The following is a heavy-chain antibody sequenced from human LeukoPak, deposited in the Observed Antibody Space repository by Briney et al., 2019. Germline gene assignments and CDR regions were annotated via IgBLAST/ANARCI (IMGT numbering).Heavy chain of an antibody. CDR1: GGSFSGYY. CDR2: INHSGST. V-gene: IGHV4-34*01. D-gene: IGHD2-8*01. J-gene: IGHJ4*02. CDR3: ARGHAQSYFDY. Sequence: PSETLSFTCAVYGGSFSGYYWSWIRQPPGKGLEWIGEINHSGSTNYNPSLKSRVTISVDTSKNQFSLKLSSVTAADTAVYYCARGHAQSYFDYWGQGTLVTVSS.